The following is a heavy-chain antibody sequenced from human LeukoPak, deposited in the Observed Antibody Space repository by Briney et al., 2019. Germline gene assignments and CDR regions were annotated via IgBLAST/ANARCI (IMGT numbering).Heavy chain of an antibody. CDR1: GFTFSSYS. CDR3: ASEHYDILTGYYPTYQFY. CDR2: ISSSSSYI. J-gene: IGHJ4*02. D-gene: IGHD3-9*01. Sequence: TGGSLRLSCAASGFTFSSYSMNWVRQAPGKGLEWVSSISSSSSYIYYADSVKGRFTISRDNAKNSLYLQMNSLRAKDTAVYYCASEHYDILTGYYPTYQFYWGQGTLVTVSS. V-gene: IGHV3-21*01.